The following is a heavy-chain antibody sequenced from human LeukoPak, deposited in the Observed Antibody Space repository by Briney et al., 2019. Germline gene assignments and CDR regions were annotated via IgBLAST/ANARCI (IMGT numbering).Heavy chain of an antibody. Sequence: SETLSLTCTVSGGSISSSSYYWGWIRQPPGKGLEWIGSIYYSGSTYYNPSLKSRVTISVDTSKNQFSLKLSSVTAADTAVYYCARQPKVLRYFDWCFDYWGQGTLVTVSS. CDR3: ARQPKVLRYFDWCFDY. CDR1: GGSISSSSYY. J-gene: IGHJ4*02. CDR2: IYYSGST. D-gene: IGHD3-9*01. V-gene: IGHV4-39*01.